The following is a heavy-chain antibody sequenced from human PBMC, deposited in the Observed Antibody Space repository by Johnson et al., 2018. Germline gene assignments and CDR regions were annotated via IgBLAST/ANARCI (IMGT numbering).Heavy chain of an antibody. D-gene: IGHD2-15*01. Sequence: VQLVESGGGLVKPGGSXRLSCAASGFTFSSYSMNWVRQAPGKGLEWVSSISSSSSYIYYADSVKGRFTIPRDNAKNSLYLQMNSLRAEDTAVYYCASLFATVVVATTPSYYYGMDVWGQGTTVTVSS. CDR3: ASLFATVVVATTPSYYYGMDV. V-gene: IGHV3-21*01. CDR2: ISSSSSYI. CDR1: GFTFSSYS. J-gene: IGHJ6*02.